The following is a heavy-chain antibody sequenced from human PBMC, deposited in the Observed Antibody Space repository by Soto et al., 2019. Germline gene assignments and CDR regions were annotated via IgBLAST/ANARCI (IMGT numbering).Heavy chain of an antibody. D-gene: IGHD3-16*02. CDR3: ARVMITFGGVIVEDV. Sequence: GGSLRLSCAASGFIFRSYGMHWVRQAPGKGLEWVAVIWYDGSEKYYVDSVKGRFTISRDNAKNSLYLQMNSLRAEDTAVYYCARVMITFGGVIVEDVWGQGTTVTVSS. CDR2: IWYDGSEK. V-gene: IGHV3-33*01. J-gene: IGHJ6*02. CDR1: GFIFRSYG.